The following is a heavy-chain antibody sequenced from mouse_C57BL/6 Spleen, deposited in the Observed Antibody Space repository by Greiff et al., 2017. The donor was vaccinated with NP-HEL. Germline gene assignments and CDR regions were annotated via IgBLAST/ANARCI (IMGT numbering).Heavy chain of an antibody. D-gene: IGHD3-2*02. J-gene: IGHJ4*01. Sequence: VHVKQSGAELVKPGASVKLSCTASGFNIKDYYMHWVKQRPEQGLEWIGRIDPEDGETKYAPKFQGKATITADTASNTAYLQLSSLTSEDTAVYYCARSVTAQAAYYYAMDYWGQGTSVTVSS. CDR3: ARSVTAQAAYYYAMDY. CDR1: GFNIKDYY. CDR2: IDPEDGET. V-gene: IGHV14-2*01.